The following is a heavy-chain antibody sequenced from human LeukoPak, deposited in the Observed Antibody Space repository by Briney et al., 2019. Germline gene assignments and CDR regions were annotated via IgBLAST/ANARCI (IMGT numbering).Heavy chain of an antibody. D-gene: IGHD3-16*02. CDR2: IYHSGST. V-gene: IGHV4-38-2*02. CDR3: ARGGGYDYVWGSYRRIFDY. Sequence: SETLSLTCTVSGYSISSGYYWGWIRQPPGKGLEWIGSIYHSGSTNYNPSLKSRVTISVDTSKNQFSLKLSSVTAADTAVYYCARGGGYDYVWGSYRRIFDYWGQGTLVTVSS. CDR1: GYSISSGYY. J-gene: IGHJ4*02.